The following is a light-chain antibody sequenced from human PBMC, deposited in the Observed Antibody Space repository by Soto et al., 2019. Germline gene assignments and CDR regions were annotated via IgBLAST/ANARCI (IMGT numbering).Light chain of an antibody. CDR1: SSDVGGYNY. CDR2: DVS. J-gene: IGLJ1*01. V-gene: IGLV2-14*01. Sequence: QSALTQPASVSGSPGQSITISCTGTSSDVGGYNYVSWYQQHPGKAPKLMIYDVSNRPSGVSNRFSGSKSGNTASLTISGLQAEDEAVYYCSSYTSSTTLVYVFGTGTKVTV. CDR3: SSYTSSTTLVYV.